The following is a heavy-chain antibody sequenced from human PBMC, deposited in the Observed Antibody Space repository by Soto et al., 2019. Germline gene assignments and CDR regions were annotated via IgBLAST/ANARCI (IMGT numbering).Heavy chain of an antibody. D-gene: IGHD5-18*01. CDR3: ARRGYSYGYHYYGMDV. CDR1: GYTFTSYY. Sequence: ASVKVSCKASGYTFTSYYMHWVRQAPGQGLEWMGIINPSGGSTSYAQKFQGRVTMTRDTSTSTVYMELSSLRSEDTAVYYCARRGYSYGYHYYGMDVWGQGTTVTVSS. CDR2: INPSGGST. V-gene: IGHV1-46*01. J-gene: IGHJ6*02.